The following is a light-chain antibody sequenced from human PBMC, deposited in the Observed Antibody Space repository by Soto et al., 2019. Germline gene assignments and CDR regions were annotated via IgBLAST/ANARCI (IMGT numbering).Light chain of an antibody. CDR2: WAS. J-gene: IGKJ5*01. Sequence: DIVMTQSPDSLAVSLGERATINCKSSQSLLYSSNNKNYLAWYQQKPGQPPKLLFYWASTRESGVPDRFSGSGSGTDFTLTISSLQAEDVAVYYCQQYYISPITFGQGTRLEI. V-gene: IGKV4-1*01. CDR1: QSLLYSSNNKNY. CDR3: QQYYISPIT.